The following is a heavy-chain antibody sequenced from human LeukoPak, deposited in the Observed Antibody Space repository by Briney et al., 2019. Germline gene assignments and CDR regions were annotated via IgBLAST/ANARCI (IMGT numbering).Heavy chain of an antibody. V-gene: IGHV4-39*01. CDR2: IYYSGST. CDR1: GVSISSSSYY. Sequence: SETLSLTCTVSGVSISSSSYYWGWIRQPPGKGLEWIGSIYYSGSTYYNPSLKSRVTISVDTSKNQFSLKLSSVTAADTAVYYCARRFMVRGTHAKNWFDPWGQGTLVTVSS. D-gene: IGHD3-10*01. J-gene: IGHJ5*02. CDR3: ARRFMVRGTHAKNWFDP.